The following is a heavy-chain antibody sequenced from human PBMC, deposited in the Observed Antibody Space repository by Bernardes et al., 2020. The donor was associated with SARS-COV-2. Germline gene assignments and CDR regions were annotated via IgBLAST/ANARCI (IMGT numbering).Heavy chain of an antibody. J-gene: IGHJ4*02. Sequence: GGSLRLSCAASGFTFSSHSMTWVRQAPGKGLEWVSSISTTSSSIYYADSVKGRFTISRDNAKNSLSLQMNSLRAEDTALYYCARHFVACTTYPIDYGGPGTRVTVSS. CDR1: GFTFSSHS. V-gene: IGHV3-21*01. D-gene: IGHD6-19*01. CDR2: ISTTSSSI. CDR3: ARHFVACTTYPIDY.